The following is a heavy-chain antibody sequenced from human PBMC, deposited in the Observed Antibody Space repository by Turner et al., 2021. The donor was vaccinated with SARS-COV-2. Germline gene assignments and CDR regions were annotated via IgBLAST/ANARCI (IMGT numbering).Heavy chain of an antibody. J-gene: IGHJ4*02. CDR2: ISYDGNNK. Sequence: QLLESGGGAVQPGRSLRLPCVDSGFTSKNYASHWVRQAPGKGLEWVAIISYDGNNKYTTDSLKGRFTISRDNSRSTLYLQMDRLRPEDTAVYYCARDARERSYFDFWSGYLDSWGQGTPVTVSS. CDR1: GFTSKNYA. V-gene: IGHV3-30*10. D-gene: IGHD3-3*01. CDR3: ARDARERSYFDFWSGYLDS.